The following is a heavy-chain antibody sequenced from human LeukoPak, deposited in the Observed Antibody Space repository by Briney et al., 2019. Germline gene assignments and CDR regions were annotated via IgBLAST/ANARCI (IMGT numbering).Heavy chain of an antibody. CDR1: GYTFTSYA. CDR2: INTNTGNP. CDR3: ARDHPTKEILWFGDSPLSG. J-gene: IGHJ4*02. Sequence: ASVKVSCKASGYTFTSYAMNWVRQAPGQGLEWMGWINTNTGNPTYAQGFTGRFVFSLDTSVSTAYLQISSLKAEDTAVYYCARDHPTKEILWFGDSPLSGWGQGTLVTVSS. V-gene: IGHV7-4-1*02. D-gene: IGHD3-10*01.